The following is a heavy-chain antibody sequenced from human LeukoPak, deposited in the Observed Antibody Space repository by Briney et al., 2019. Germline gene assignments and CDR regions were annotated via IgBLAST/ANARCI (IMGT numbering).Heavy chain of an antibody. J-gene: IGHJ4*02. CDR1: GFTFSSCA. Sequence: PGGSLRLSCAASGFTFSSCAMNWVRPAPGKGLEWVSGISGSGGITHYADSVRGRFTISRDNSKNTLYLQMNSLRAEDTAVYYCAKDPTDFDSSGQTYYDYWGQGSLVTVSS. CDR2: ISGSGGIT. D-gene: IGHD3-22*01. CDR3: AKDPTDFDSSGQTYYDY. V-gene: IGHV3-23*01.